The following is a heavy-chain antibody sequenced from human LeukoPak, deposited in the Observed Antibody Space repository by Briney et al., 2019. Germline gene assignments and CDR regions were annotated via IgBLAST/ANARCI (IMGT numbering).Heavy chain of an antibody. CDR1: GGSISSSSYY. CDR3: ARVGYYGSGSYYNHAFDI. J-gene: IGHJ3*02. Sequence: PSETLSLTCTVSGGSISSSSYYWGWIRQPPGKGLEWIGSIYYSGSTYYNPSLKSRVTISVDTSKNQFSLKLSSVTAADTAVYYCARVGYYGSGSYYNHAFDIWGQGTMVTVSS. V-gene: IGHV4-39*07. D-gene: IGHD3-10*01. CDR2: IYYSGST.